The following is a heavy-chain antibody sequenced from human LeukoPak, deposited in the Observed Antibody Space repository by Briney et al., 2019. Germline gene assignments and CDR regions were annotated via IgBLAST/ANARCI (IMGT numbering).Heavy chain of an antibody. Sequence: WGSLRLSCAASGFTFSSYGIHWVRQAPGKGLEWVAVIWYDGSNKYYADSVKGRFTISRDNSKNTLYLQMNSLRAEDTAVYYCARDPDYGDYVGWFDPWGQGTLVTVSS. CDR3: ARDPDYGDYVGWFDP. CDR2: IWYDGSNK. D-gene: IGHD4-17*01. J-gene: IGHJ5*02. V-gene: IGHV3-33*01. CDR1: GFTFSSYG.